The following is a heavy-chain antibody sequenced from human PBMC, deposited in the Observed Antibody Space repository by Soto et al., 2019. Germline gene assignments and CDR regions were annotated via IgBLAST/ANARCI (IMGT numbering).Heavy chain of an antibody. CDR1: CGSISGYY. D-gene: IGHD3-22*01. CDR3: ARARYDSSGYYYFDY. Sequence: PSETLSLTCTVSCGSISGYYWSWIRQPPGKGLEWIGYIYYSGSTIYNPSLKSRVTISVDTSKNQFSLKLSSVTAADTAVYYCARARYDSSGYYYFDYWGQGTLVTVSS. J-gene: IGHJ4*02. V-gene: IGHV4-59*01. CDR2: IYYSGST.